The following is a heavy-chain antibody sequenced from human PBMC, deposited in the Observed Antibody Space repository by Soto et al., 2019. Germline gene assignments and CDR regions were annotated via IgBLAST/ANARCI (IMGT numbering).Heavy chain of an antibody. CDR3: ARSQGSSTSLEIYYYYYYGMDV. D-gene: IGHD2-2*01. J-gene: IGHJ6*02. Sequence: QVQLVQSGAEVKKPGSSVKVSCKASGGTFSSYAISWVRQAPGQGLEWMGGIIPISGTANYAQKCQDRVTITAYESTSTAYMELSSLRSEDTAVYYCARSQGSSTSLEIYYYYYYGMDVWGQGTTVTVSS. V-gene: IGHV1-69*01. CDR1: GGTFSSYA. CDR2: IIPISGTA.